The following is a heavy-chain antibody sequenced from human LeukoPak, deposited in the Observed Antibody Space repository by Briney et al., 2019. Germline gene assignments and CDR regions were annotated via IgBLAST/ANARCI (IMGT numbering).Heavy chain of an antibody. V-gene: IGHV4-59*01. Sequence: SETLSLTCTVSGGSISSYYWSWIRQPPGKGLEWIGYIYYSGSTNYNPSLKSRVTISVDTSKNQFSLKLSSVTAADTAANYCAREEVPYSYGFGDAFDIWGQGTMVTVSS. CDR1: GGSISSYY. CDR3: AREEVPYSYGFGDAFDI. D-gene: IGHD5-18*01. CDR2: IYYSGST. J-gene: IGHJ3*02.